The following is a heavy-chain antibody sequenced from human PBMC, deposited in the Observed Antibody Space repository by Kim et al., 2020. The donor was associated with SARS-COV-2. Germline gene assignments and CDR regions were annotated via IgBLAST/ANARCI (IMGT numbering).Heavy chain of an antibody. CDR3: ARGGLPGALDY. J-gene: IGHJ4*02. Sequence: GESLRLSCEASGFTFSASWMHWVRQTPGKGLVWVSQMNGDGSSTAYADSMKGRFTISRDNAKNTLYLQMNSLRVEDTAVYYCARGGLPGALDYWGQGTLVTVSS. CDR2: MNGDGSST. V-gene: IGHV3-74*03. D-gene: IGHD3-16*01. CDR1: GFTFSASW.